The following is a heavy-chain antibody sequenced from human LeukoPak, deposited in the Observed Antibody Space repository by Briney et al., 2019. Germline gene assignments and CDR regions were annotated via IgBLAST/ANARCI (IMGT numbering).Heavy chain of an antibody. CDR3: ARGYTATEWFLYRFDY. J-gene: IGHJ4*02. CDR1: GGTFSSYA. V-gene: IGHV1-69*04. CDR2: IIPILGIA. Sequence: GASVKVSCKASGGTFSSYAISWVRQALGQGLEWMGRIIPILGIANYAQKFQGRVTITADKSTSTAYMELSSLRSEDTAVYHCARGYTATEWFLYRFDYWGQGTLVTVSS. D-gene: IGHD3-3*01.